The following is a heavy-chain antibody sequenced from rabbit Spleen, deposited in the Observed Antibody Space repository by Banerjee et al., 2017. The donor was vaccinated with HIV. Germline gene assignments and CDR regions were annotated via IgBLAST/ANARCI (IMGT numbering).Heavy chain of an antibody. V-gene: IGHV1S8*01. D-gene: IGHD4-1*01. CDR3: ARDRGSGWDDAFDP. J-gene: IGHJ2*01. CDR2: IDGVFGTK. CDR1: GFDLRTYG. Sequence: QEQLVESGGGLVQPGGSLKLSCKVSGFDLRTYGVSWVRQAPGKGLEWIGYIDGVFGTKYYARWVNGRFTISSDNAQNTVDLQLNSLTAADTATYFCARDRGSGWDDAFDPWGPGTLVTVS.